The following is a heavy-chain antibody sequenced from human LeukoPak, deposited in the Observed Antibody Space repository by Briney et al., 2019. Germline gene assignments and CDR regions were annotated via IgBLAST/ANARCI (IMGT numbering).Heavy chain of an antibody. CDR1: GYKFTSYG. J-gene: IGHJ5*02. D-gene: IGHD2-21*01. CDR3: ARDFDVAYRQNWFDP. CDR2: ISAYNGNT. Sequence: EASGKVSCKASGYKFTSYGISWVRQAPGQGLEWMGWISAYNGNTKYAQKLQGRVTMTTDTSTSTAYMELRSLRSDDTAVYYCARDFDVAYRQNWFDPWGQGTLVTVSS. V-gene: IGHV1-18*01.